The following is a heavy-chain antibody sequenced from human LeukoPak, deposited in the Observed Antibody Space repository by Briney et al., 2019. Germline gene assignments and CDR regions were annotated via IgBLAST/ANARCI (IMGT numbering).Heavy chain of an antibody. Sequence: GGSLRLSCAASGFTFSTYAVNWVRQAPGKGLEWVSAITGSGGATYYADSVKGRFTISRDNSKNTLYLQMNSLRAEDTAVYYCAKDRAVVYYDFWSGSQYHPYYFDYWGQGTLVTVSS. CDR1: GFTFSTYA. CDR2: ITGSGGAT. D-gene: IGHD3-3*01. V-gene: IGHV3-23*01. J-gene: IGHJ4*02. CDR3: AKDRAVVYYDFWSGSQYHPYYFDY.